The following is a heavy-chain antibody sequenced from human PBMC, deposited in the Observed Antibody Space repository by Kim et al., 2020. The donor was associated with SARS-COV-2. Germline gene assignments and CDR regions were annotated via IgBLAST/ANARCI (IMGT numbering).Heavy chain of an antibody. CDR1: GFTFSDYY. V-gene: IGHV3-11*01. D-gene: IGHD6-19*01. CDR3: ASDFIAVAGTGDYYYYYVMDV. J-gene: IGHJ6*02. Sequence: GGSLRLSCAASGFTFSDYYMSWIRQAPGKGLEWVSYISSSGSTIYYADSVKGRFTISRDNAKNSLYLQMNSLRAEDTAVYYCASDFIAVAGTGDYYYYYVMDVWGQGTTVTVSS. CDR2: ISSSGSTI.